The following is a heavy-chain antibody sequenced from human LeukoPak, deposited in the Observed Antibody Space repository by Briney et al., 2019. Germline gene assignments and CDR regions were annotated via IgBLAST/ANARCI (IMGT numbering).Heavy chain of an antibody. D-gene: IGHD3-9*01. CDR2: INTNTGNP. J-gene: IGHJ6*02. CDR1: GYTFTSYA. Sequence: ASVKLSCKASGYTFTSYAMNWVRQAPGQGLEWMGWINTNTGNPTYAQGFTGRFVFSLDTSVSTAYLQISSLKAEDTAVYYCARAADILNSYYYYGMDVWGQGTTVTVSS. CDR3: ARAADILNSYYYYGMDV. V-gene: IGHV7-4-1*02.